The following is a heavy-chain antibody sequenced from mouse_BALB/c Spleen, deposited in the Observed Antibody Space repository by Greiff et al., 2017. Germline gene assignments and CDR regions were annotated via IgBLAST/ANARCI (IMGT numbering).Heavy chain of an antibody. CDR3: ARLTYDGYYGSALAY. J-gene: IGHJ3*01. D-gene: IGHD2-3*01. CDR1: GYTFTSYW. V-gene: IGHV1-7*01. Sequence: QVHVKQSGAELAKPGASVKMSCKASGYTFTSYWMHWVKQRPGQGLEWIGYINPSTGYTEYNQKFKDKATLTADKSSSTAYMQLSSLTSEDSAVYYYARLTYDGYYGSALAYWGQGTLVTVSA. CDR2: INPSTGYT.